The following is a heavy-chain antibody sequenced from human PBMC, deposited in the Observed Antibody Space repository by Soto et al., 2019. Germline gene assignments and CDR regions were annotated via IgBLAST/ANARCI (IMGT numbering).Heavy chain of an antibody. D-gene: IGHD5-18*01. V-gene: IGHV2-26*01. Sequence: QVTLKESGPVLVKPTETLTLTCTVSGFSLSNARMGVSWSRQPPGKALEGLAHIFSNDEKSYSTSLKSRLTISNDTSKSQVVLTMTNMDPVDTATYYCARIAYVDTAMVNVCFDYWGQGTLVTVSS. CDR1: GFSLSNARMG. CDR2: IFSNDEK. J-gene: IGHJ4*02. CDR3: ARIAYVDTAMVNVCFDY.